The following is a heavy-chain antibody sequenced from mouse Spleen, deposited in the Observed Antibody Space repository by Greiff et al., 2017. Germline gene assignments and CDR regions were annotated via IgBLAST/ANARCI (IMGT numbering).Heavy chain of an antibody. Sequence: QVQLQQSGAELARPGASVKLSCKASGYTFTDYYINWVKQRTGQGLEWIGEIYPGSGNTYYNEKFKGKATLTADKSSSTAYMQLSSLTSEDSAVYFCARRELGELAYWGQGTLVTVSA. CDR2: IYPGSGNT. CDR1: GYTFTDYY. J-gene: IGHJ3*01. D-gene: IGHD4-1*01. CDR3: ARRELGELAY. V-gene: IGHV1-77*01.